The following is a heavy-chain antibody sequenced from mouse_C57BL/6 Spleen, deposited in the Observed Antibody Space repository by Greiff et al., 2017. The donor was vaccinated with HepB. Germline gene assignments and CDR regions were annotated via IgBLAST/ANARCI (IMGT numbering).Heavy chain of an antibody. D-gene: IGHD1-3*01. V-gene: IGHV2-9*02. CDR2: IWAGGST. Sequence: QVQLKQSGPGLVAPSQRLSITCTVSGFSLTSYGVHWVRQPPGKGLEWLGVIWAGGSTNYNSALMSRLSISKDNSKSQVFLKMNSLTTDDTAMYYCARLEDIWGQGTTLTVSS. CDR3: ARLEDI. J-gene: IGHJ2*01. CDR1: GFSLTSYG.